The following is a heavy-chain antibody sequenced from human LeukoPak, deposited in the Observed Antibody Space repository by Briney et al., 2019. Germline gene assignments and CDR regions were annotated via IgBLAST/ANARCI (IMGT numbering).Heavy chain of an antibody. V-gene: IGHV1-2*02. CDR1: AYTFTAFY. D-gene: IGHD6-13*01. J-gene: IGHJ5*02. CDR2: INLKRGDT. CDR3: ARIAAAGGGDWFDP. Sequence: ASVKVSCKASAYTFTAFYMHWVRQAPGQGLEWIGWINLKRGDTNSAQKFQGRVTMTRDTSISTAYMELSRLRSDDTAVYYCARIAAAGGGDWFDPWGQGTLVTVSS.